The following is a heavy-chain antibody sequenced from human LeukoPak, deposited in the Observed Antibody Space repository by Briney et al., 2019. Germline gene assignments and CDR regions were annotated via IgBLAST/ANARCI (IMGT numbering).Heavy chain of an antibody. D-gene: IGHD6-13*01. V-gene: IGHV1-46*01. CDR2: INPSGGST. J-gene: IGHJ4*02. CDR3: ARGQGLALAAGH. CDR1: GYTFTGYY. Sequence: ASVKVSCKASGYTFTGYYMHWVRQAPGQGLEWMGIINPSGGSTSYAQKFQGRVTMTRDMSTSTVYMELSSLRSEDTAVYYCARGQGLALAAGHWGQGTLVTVSS.